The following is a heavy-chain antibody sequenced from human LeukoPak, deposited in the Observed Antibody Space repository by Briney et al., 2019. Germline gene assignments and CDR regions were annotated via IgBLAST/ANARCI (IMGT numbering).Heavy chain of an antibody. J-gene: IGHJ4*02. V-gene: IGHV3-23*01. D-gene: IGHD1-26*01. Sequence: GGSLRPSCAASGFTFKNYGMSWVRQAPGKGLEWVSAICTSGDCTYYGDSVKGRFTISRDNSKNTLYLQMNSLRAEDTAVYYCAKDRVGATLYFDYWGQGTLVTVSS. CDR1: GFTFKNYG. CDR2: ICTSGDCT. CDR3: AKDRVGATLYFDY.